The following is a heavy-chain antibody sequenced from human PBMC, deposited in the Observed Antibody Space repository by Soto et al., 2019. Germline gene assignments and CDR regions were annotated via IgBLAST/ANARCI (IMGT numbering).Heavy chain of an antibody. D-gene: IGHD6-13*01. CDR1: GGSISRGGYS. Sequence: QVQLQESGPGLVKPSQTLSLTCTVSGGSISRGGYSWSWFRQHPAKGLEWIGYIYYSGSTYYNPSLKSRVTITVATSKNQFSLKLSSVTAADTAVYYCARAFPRIAAEYSYYCHGMDVWGQGTTVTVSS. V-gene: IGHV4-31*03. CDR2: IYYSGST. CDR3: ARAFPRIAAEYSYYCHGMDV. J-gene: IGHJ6*02.